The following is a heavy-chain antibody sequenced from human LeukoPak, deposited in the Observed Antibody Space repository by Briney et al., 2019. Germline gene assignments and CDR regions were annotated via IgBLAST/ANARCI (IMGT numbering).Heavy chain of an antibody. CDR2: LYHSGSA. CDR3: ARNLGYSGSHWFDP. Sequence: PSETLSLTCTVSGVSMNSYYWGWIRQPPGKGLEWIGYLYHSGSANYNPSLKSRATISVDTSKNQFYLKLSSMTAADTAFYYCARNLGYSGSHWFDPWGQGTLVTVSS. J-gene: IGHJ5*02. D-gene: IGHD5-18*01. V-gene: IGHV4-59*01. CDR1: GVSMNSYY.